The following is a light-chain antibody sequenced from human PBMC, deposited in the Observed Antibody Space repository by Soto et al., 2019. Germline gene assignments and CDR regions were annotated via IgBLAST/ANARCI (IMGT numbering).Light chain of an antibody. CDR2: GAS. CDR3: QQYYNWPSFT. Sequence: EIVMTQSPATLSVSPGERATFSCRASQSVSNNLAWYQQKPGQAPRLIIYGASTRATGVPARFSGSESGTEFTLPISSLQSEDIAFYYCQQYYNWPSFTFGPGTKVDIK. CDR1: QSVSNN. J-gene: IGKJ3*01. V-gene: IGKV3-15*01.